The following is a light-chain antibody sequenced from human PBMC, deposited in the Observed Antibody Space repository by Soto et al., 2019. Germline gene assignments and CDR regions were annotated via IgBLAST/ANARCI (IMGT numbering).Light chain of an antibody. CDR3: QQLNDYPRYT. V-gene: IGKV1-9*01. CDR2: AAS. J-gene: IGKJ2*01. Sequence: DIQLTQSPSFLSASVGDRVTITCRASQGISSFLAWYQQKPEKAPKLLIYAASTLQSGVPSRFSGSGSGTEFTLTISSLQPEDVATYYCQQLNDYPRYTFGQGTKLEIK. CDR1: QGISSF.